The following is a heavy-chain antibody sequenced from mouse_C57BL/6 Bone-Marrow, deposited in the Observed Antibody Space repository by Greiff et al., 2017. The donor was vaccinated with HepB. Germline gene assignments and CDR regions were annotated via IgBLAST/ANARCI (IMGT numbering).Heavy chain of an antibody. CDR1: GYTFTDYY. V-gene: IGHV1-19*01. CDR3: ARGGRLRRGYYFDY. Sequence: VQLQQSGPVLVKPGASVKMSCKASGYTFTDYYMNWVKQSHGKSLEWIGVINPYNGGTSYNQKFKGKATLTVDTSSSTAYLELNSLTSEDSAVYYCARGGRLRRGYYFDYWGQGTTLTVSS. J-gene: IGHJ2*01. D-gene: IGHD2-4*01. CDR2: INPYNGGT.